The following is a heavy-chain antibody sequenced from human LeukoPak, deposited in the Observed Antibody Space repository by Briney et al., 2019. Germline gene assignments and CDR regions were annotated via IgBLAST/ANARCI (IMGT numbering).Heavy chain of an antibody. V-gene: IGHV1-18*01. J-gene: IGHJ6*02. CDR1: GYTFTSYG. CDR2: ISAYNGNT. CDR3: AGDWATVTNPPPDV. Sequence: ASVKVSCKASGYTFTSYGISWVRQAPGQGLEWMGWISAYNGNTNYAQKLQGRVTMTTDTSTSTAYMELRSLRSDDTAVYYCAGDWATVTNPPPDVWGQGTTVTVSS. D-gene: IGHD4-17*01.